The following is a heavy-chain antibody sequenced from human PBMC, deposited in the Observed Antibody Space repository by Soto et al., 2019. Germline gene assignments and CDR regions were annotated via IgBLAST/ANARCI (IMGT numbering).Heavy chain of an antibody. J-gene: IGHJ4*02. Sequence: PGGSLRLSCAASGFTFSSYAMSWVRQAPGKGLEWVSAISGSGGSTYYADSVKGRFTISRDNSKNTLYLQMNSVRVEDTAVYYCAKAGGVIYESAVYRQIDYWGQGTLVTVSS. V-gene: IGHV3-23*01. CDR2: ISGSGGST. CDR1: GFTFSSYA. D-gene: IGHD2-8*02. CDR3: AKAGGVIYESAVYRQIDY.